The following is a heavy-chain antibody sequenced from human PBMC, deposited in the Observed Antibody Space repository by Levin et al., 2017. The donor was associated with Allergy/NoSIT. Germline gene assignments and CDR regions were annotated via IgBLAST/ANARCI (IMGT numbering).Heavy chain of an antibody. Sequence: GGSLRLSCAASGFSFSTSAMNWIRQAPGKGLEWVAYISLSGNALYYADSVKGRFTISRDNAKNSLFLQMNSLRAEDTAVYYCAPYSSCWSLRDWGRGTLVTVSS. CDR3: APYSSCWSLRD. CDR2: ISLSGNAL. D-gene: IGHD6-13*01. CDR1: GFSFSTSA. V-gene: IGHV3-48*01. J-gene: IGHJ4*02.